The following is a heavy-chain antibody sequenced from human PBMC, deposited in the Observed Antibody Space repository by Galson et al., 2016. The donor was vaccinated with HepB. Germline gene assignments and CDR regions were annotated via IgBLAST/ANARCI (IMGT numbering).Heavy chain of an antibody. Sequence: SVKVSCKASGYTFTRYGITWVRQVPGQGLEWLGWISAYNGNTNYAQKFQDRTTMTTDTSTTTAYMELTRLRSDDPAVYYCAREKYDILTDYPADFGFWGQGTLVTVSS. J-gene: IGHJ4*02. CDR3: AREKYDILTDYPADFGF. D-gene: IGHD3-9*01. V-gene: IGHV1-18*01. CDR1: GYTFTRYG. CDR2: ISAYNGNT.